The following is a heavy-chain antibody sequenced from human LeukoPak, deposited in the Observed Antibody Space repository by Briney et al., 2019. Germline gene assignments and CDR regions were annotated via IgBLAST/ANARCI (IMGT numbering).Heavy chain of an antibody. CDR3: AREEDYYDSSGFILAPGDY. J-gene: IGHJ4*03. CDR2: INPSGGST. CDR1: GYTFTSYY. D-gene: IGHD3-22*01. V-gene: IGHV1-46*01. Sequence: ASVKVSCKASGYTFTSYYMHWVRQAPGQRLEWMGIINPSGGSTSYAQKFQGRVTMTRDMSTSTVYMELSSLRSEDTAVYYCAREEDYYDSSGFILAPGDYWGHGNLVTVSS.